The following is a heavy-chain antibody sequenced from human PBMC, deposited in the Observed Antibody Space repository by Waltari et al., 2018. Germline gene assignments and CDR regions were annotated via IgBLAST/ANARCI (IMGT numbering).Heavy chain of an antibody. J-gene: IGHJ5*02. D-gene: IGHD3-3*01. CDR2: INHSGST. V-gene: IGHV4-34*01. CDR1: GGSFSSYY. CDR3: ARRTITIFGVRGPRGLWFDP. Sequence: QVQLQQWGAGLLKSSATLSLTCAVYGGSFSSYYWRWIRQPPGKGLEWIGEINHSGSTNYNPSLKSRVTISVDTSKNQFSLKLSSVTAADTAVYYCARRTITIFGVRGPRGLWFDPWGQGTLVTVSS.